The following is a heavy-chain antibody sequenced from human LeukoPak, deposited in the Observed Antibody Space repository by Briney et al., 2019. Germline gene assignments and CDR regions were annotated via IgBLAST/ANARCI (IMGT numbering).Heavy chain of an antibody. J-gene: IGHJ4*02. CDR1: GYTFTSYG. CDR2: ISGYNGHT. Sequence: ASVKVSCKASGYTFTSYGISWVRQAPGQGLEWMGWISGYNGHTNYAQKLQGRVTMTTDTSTSTAYMELRSLRSDDTAVYYCARDYHHLVGDIGSDYWGQGTLVIVSS. CDR3: ARDYHHLVGDIGSDY. V-gene: IGHV1-18*01. D-gene: IGHD1-26*01.